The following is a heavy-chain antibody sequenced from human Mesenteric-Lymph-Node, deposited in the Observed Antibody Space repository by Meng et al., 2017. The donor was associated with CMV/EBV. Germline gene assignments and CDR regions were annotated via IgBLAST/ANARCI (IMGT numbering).Heavy chain of an antibody. CDR1: GFTFSSYC. D-gene: IGHD6-19*01. CDR3: ARDLPNFIAVAGTFDY. V-gene: IGHV3-7*04. CDR2: IKQDGSEK. Sequence: GFTFSSYCMSWVRQAPGKGLEWVANIKQDGSEKYYVDSVKGRFTISRDNAKNSLYLQMNSLRAEDTAVYYCARDLPNFIAVAGTFDYWGQGTLVTVSS. J-gene: IGHJ4*02.